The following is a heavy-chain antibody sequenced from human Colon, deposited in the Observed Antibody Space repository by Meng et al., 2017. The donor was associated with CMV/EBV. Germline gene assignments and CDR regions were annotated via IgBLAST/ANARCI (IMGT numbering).Heavy chain of an antibody. D-gene: IGHD3-3*01. V-gene: IGHV3-21*01. CDR2: ISSSSSYI. CDR1: GFTFSSYS. CDR3: ARFHDSDYYLLEF. Sequence: GESLKISCAASGFTFSSYSMNWVRQAPGKGLEWVSSISSSSSYIYYADSVKGRFTISRDNAKNSLYLQMNSLRAEDTAVYYCARFHDSDYYLLEFWGPGTVVTVSS. J-gene: IGHJ4*02.